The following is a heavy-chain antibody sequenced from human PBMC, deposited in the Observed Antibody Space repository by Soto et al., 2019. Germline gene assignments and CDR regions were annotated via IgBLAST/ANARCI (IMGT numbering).Heavy chain of an antibody. Sequence: SETLSLTCTVSGGSISSSSYYWGWIRQPPGKGLEWIGSIYYSGSTYYNPSLKSRVTISVDTSKNQFSLKLSSVTAADTAVYYCAADLDAGELWPQEDYWGQGTLVTVSS. D-gene: IGHD3-16*01. CDR1: GGSISSSSYY. J-gene: IGHJ4*02. V-gene: IGHV4-39*01. CDR3: AADLDAGELWPQEDY. CDR2: IYYSGST.